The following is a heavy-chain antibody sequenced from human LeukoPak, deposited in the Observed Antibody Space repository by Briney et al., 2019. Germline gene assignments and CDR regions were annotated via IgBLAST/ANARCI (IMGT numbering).Heavy chain of an antibody. D-gene: IGHD2-21*02. J-gene: IGHJ4*02. V-gene: IGHV3-30*02. CDR2: IRYDGSNK. Sequence: GGSLRLSCAASGFTFSSYGMHWVRQAPGKGLEWVAFIRYDGSNKYYADSVKGRFTISRDNSKNTLYLQMNSLRAEDTAVYYCAKSYCGGDCYFPNFDYWGQGTLVTVSS. CDR3: AKSYCGGDCYFPNFDY. CDR1: GFTFSSYG.